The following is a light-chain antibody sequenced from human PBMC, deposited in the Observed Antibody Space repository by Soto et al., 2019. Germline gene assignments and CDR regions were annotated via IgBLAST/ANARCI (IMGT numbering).Light chain of an antibody. J-gene: IGLJ3*02. CDR3: CSYAASFWV. CDR1: SNDVGAYNF. CDR2: AVI. Sequence: QSALTQPRSVSGSPGQSVTICCAGTSNDVGAYNFVSWYQQHPGKAPKLIIYAVIKRPSGVPDRFSGSKSGNTASLTISGLQTEDEADYYCCSYAASFWVFGGGTKLTVL. V-gene: IGLV2-11*01.